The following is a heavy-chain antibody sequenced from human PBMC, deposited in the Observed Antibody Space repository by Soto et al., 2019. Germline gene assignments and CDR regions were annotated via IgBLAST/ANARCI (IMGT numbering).Heavy chain of an antibody. D-gene: IGHD3-9*01. CDR1: GFTFSNAW. Sequence: LRLSCAASGFTFSNAWMSWVRQAPGKGLEWVGRIKSKTDGGTTDYAAPVKGRFTISRDDSKNTLYLQMNSLKTEDTAVYYCTTGAHYDILTGWVVDAFDIWGQGTMVTVSS. V-gene: IGHV3-15*01. CDR2: IKSKTDGGTT. J-gene: IGHJ3*02. CDR3: TTGAHYDILTGWVVDAFDI.